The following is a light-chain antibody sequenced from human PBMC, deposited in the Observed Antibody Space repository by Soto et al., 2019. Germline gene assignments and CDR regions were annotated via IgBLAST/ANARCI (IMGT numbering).Light chain of an antibody. J-gene: IGKJ1*01. CDR2: GAY. Sequence: EIVLTQSPGTLSLSPGERATLSCRASESVSNSYLAWYQQKPGQAPRLLIYGAYKRATGIPDRFSGSGSGTVFTLIISRLEPEVFAVYYCQQYDSSRTFGQGTKVDIK. CDR1: ESVSNSY. V-gene: IGKV3-20*01. CDR3: QQYDSSRT.